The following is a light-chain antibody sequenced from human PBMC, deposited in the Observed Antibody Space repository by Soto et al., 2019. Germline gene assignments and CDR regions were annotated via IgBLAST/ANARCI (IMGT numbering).Light chain of an antibody. CDR2: DVS. CDR3: CSYAGSYTFEV. Sequence: QSVLTHPRSVSGSPGQSVTISCTGTSSDVGGYNYVSWYQQHPGKAPKLMIYDVSKRPSGVPDRFSGSKSGNTASLTISGLQAEDEADYYCCSYAGSYTFEVFGTGTKVTV. V-gene: IGLV2-11*01. CDR1: SSDVGGYNY. J-gene: IGLJ1*01.